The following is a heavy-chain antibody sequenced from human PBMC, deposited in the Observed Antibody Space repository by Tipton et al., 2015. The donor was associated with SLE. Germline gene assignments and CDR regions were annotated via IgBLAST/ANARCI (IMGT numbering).Heavy chain of an antibody. Sequence: TLSLTCTVSGGSVSSGGYYWSWIRQHPGKGLEWIGYIYNTVNTYYNPSLTSRVTISDDTSKNQFSLTLSSVTAADTAIYYCARFGRSSATEWFDRWCQGTLVTVSS. V-gene: IGHV4-31*03. CDR3: ARFGRSSATEWFDR. D-gene: IGHD2-15*01. J-gene: IGHJ5*02. CDR1: GGSVSSGGYY. CDR2: IYNTVNT.